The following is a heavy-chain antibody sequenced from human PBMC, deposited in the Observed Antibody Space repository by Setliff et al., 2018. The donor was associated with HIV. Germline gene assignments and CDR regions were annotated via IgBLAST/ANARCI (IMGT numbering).Heavy chain of an antibody. Sequence: RLSCAASGFTVSSNYMSWVRQAPGKGLGWVSVLYSGGSTYYADSVKGRFTISRDNSKNTVHLQMNSLRAEDTAVYYCATALYCSSTSCYIAFDIWGQGTMVTVSS. CDR1: GFTVSSNY. CDR3: ATALYCSSTSCYIAFDI. V-gene: IGHV3-53*01. J-gene: IGHJ3*02. D-gene: IGHD2-2*01. CDR2: LYSGGST.